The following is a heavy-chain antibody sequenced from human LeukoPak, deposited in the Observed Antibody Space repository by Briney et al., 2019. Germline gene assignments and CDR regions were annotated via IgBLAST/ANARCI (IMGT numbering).Heavy chain of an antibody. V-gene: IGHV3-33*08. Sequence: PGGSLRLSCAVSGFSVTNNYMSWVRQAPGKGLEWVAYDGTNKYYADSVKGRFTISRDNSKNTLYLQMNSLRAEDTAVYYCARVDHYDSSGYSNFDYWGQGTLVTVSS. CDR3: ARVDHYDSSGYSNFDY. CDR1: GFSVTNNY. D-gene: IGHD3-22*01. J-gene: IGHJ4*02. CDR2: DGTNK.